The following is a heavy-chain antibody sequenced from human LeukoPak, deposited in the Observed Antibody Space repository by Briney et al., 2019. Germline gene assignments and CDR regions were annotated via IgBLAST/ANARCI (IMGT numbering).Heavy chain of an antibody. CDR2: IWYDGSNK. Sequence: PGGSLRLSCAASGFTFSSYGMLWVRQAPGKGLEWVAVIWYDGSNKYYADSVKGRFTISRDNSKNTLYLQMNSLRAEDTAVYYCARESGSYYGMDVWGQGTTVTVSS. CDR3: ARESGSYYGMDV. D-gene: IGHD1-26*01. CDR1: GFTFSSYG. V-gene: IGHV3-33*01. J-gene: IGHJ6*02.